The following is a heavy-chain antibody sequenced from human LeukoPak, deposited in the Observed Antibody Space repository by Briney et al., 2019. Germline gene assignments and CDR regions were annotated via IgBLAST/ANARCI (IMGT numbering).Heavy chain of an antibody. V-gene: IGHV1-2*02. Sequence: GASVKVSRKASGYTFTGYYMHWVRQAPGQGLEWMGWINPNSGDPNYAQNFQGRVTMSRDTSISTAYMELSSLRSDDKAVYYCVRGGDGDRRDFDYWGQGTLVTVSS. D-gene: IGHD5-24*01. CDR1: GYTFTGYY. CDR2: INPNSGDP. CDR3: VRGGDGDRRDFDY. J-gene: IGHJ4*02.